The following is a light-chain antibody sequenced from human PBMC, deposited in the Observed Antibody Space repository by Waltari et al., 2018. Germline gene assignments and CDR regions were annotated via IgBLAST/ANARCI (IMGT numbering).Light chain of an antibody. CDR1: SWHSDYS. J-gene: IGLJ2*01. CDR2: LDSDGIH. CDR3: QTWGTGFVV. Sequence: QLALTQSPSASASLRPSVKLTFTLRSWHSDYSIAWPQQQPEKGPRYLMKLDSDGIHTMGDGIPHRFSGSSSGAERYLTISSLQYEDEADYYCQTWGTGFVVFGGGTKLTVL. V-gene: IGLV4-69*01.